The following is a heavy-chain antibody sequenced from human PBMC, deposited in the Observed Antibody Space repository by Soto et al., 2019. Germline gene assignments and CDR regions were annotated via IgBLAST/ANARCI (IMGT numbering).Heavy chain of an antibody. Sequence: SETLTLTSTVSGGSISSSSHYWGWIRQTPGKGLEWIGNIHYSGSTYYNPSLKSRVTISVDTSKNQFSLKLSSVTAADTAVYYCARQRVYYDTYTYPDFWGQGTLVTVYS. V-gene: IGHV4-39*01. CDR2: IHYSGST. J-gene: IGHJ4*02. CDR3: ARQRVYYDTYTYPDF. D-gene: IGHD3-22*01. CDR1: GGSISSSSHY.